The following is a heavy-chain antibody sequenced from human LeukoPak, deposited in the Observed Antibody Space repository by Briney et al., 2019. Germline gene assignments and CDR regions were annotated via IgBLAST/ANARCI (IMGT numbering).Heavy chain of an antibody. CDR3: AAGRIMLTGDWAVDY. D-gene: IGHD7-27*01. J-gene: IGHJ4*02. V-gene: IGHV4-30-2*01. CDR1: GGSISGGGYS. CDR2: IYHSGST. Sequence: PSETLSLTCAVSGGSISGGGYSWSWIRQPPGKGLEWIGYIYHSGSTYYNPSLKSRVTISVDTSKNQFSLKLSSVTAADTAVYYCAAGRIMLTGDWAVDYWGQGTLVTVSS.